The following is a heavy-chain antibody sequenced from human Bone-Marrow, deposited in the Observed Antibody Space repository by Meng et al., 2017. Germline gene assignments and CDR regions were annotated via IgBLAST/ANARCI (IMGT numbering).Heavy chain of an antibody. CDR3: ARDLDTALHYFDY. CDR2: INPNSGGT. CDR1: GHTFTGYY. D-gene: IGHD5-18*01. Sequence: ASVKVSCKASGHTFTGYYMHWVRQAPGQGLEWMGRINPNSGGTNYAQKFQGRVTMTRDTSISTAYMELSRLRSDDTAVYYCARDLDTALHYFDYWGQGTLVTVSS. V-gene: IGHV1-2*06. J-gene: IGHJ4*02.